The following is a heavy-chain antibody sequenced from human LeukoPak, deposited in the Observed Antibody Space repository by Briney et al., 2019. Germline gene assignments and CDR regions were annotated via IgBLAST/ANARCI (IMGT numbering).Heavy chain of an antibody. CDR2: ISGSGGST. V-gene: IGHV3-23*01. CDR1: GFTFSSYA. Sequence: GGSLRLSCAASGFTFSSYAMSWVRQAPGKGLEWVSAISGSGGSTYYADSVKGRFTISRDNSKNTLYLQMNSLRAEDTAVYYCARDTTETGWFDPWGQGTLVTVSS. CDR3: ARDTTETGWFDP. D-gene: IGHD1-14*01. J-gene: IGHJ5*02.